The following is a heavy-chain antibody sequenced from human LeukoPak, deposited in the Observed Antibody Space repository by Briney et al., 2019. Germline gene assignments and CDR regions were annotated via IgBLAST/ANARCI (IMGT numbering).Heavy chain of an antibody. V-gene: IGHV3-74*01. J-gene: IGHJ4*02. Sequence: PGGSLRLSCAASGFTFSSYWMHWVRQAPGKGLVWVSRINSDGSSTSYADSVKGRFTISRDNAKNTLYLQMNSLRAEDTAVYYCASNYGGNPYFNFGGGQGTLVTVSS. CDR3: ASNYGGNPYFNFG. CDR2: INSDGSST. D-gene: IGHD4-23*01. CDR1: GFTFSSYW.